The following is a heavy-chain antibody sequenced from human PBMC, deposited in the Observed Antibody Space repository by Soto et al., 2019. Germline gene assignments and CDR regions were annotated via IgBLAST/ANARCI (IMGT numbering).Heavy chain of an antibody. CDR1: GFAFQNHG. CDR2: ISGSGVNA. Sequence: EVQLVESGGSVIRPGGSLRLSCAASGFAFQNHGMAWVRQVPGKGLEWVAGISGSGVNAGYADSVKGRFTISRDNGDNSLYLEINNLGVGDTALYHCARKPHWQYWYFDLWGRGTLVTVSS. J-gene: IGHJ2*01. D-gene: IGHD1-1*01. V-gene: IGHV3-20*01. CDR3: ARKPHWQYWYFDL.